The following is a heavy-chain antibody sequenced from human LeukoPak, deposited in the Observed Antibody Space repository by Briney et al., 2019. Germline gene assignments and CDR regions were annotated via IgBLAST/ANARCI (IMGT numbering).Heavy chain of an antibody. CDR1: GYTFTGYY. CDR2: INPNSGGT. J-gene: IGHJ6*03. V-gene: IGHV1-2*02. D-gene: IGHD4-17*01. Sequence: GASVKVSFKASGYTFTGYYMHWVRQAPGQGLEWMGWINPNSGGTNYAQKFQGRVTMTRDTSISTAYMELSRLRSHDTAVYYCATLPHYGDYRLGPYYYMDVWGKGTTVTVSS. CDR3: ATLPHYGDYRLGPYYYMDV.